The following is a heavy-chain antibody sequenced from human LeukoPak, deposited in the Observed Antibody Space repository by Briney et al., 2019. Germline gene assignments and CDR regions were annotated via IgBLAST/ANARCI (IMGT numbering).Heavy chain of an antibody. V-gene: IGHV3-30*18. D-gene: IGHD3-9*01. J-gene: IGHJ4*02. CDR3: AKVQEDFDWTSRPDY. CDR1: GFTFSSYG. Sequence: PGGSLRLSCAASGFTFSSYGMHGVRQAPGKGLEWVAVISYDGSNKYYADSVKGRFTISRDNSKNTLYLQMNSLRAEDTAVYYCAKVQEDFDWTSRPDYWGQGTLVTVSS. CDR2: ISYDGSNK.